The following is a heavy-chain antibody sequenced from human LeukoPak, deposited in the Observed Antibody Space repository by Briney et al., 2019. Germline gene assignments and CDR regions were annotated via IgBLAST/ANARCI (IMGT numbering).Heavy chain of an antibody. CDR3: ARQRRPDIVVVVAATRNLRYAFDI. CDR1: GFTFSSYG. V-gene: IGHV1-18*01. J-gene: IGHJ3*02. CDR2: ISAYNGNT. Sequence: NPGGSLRLSCAASGFTFSSYGISWVRQAPGQGLEWMGWISAYNGNTNYAQKLQGRVTMTTDTSTSTAYMELSSLRSEDTAVYYCARQRRPDIVVVVAATRNLRYAFDIWGQGTMVTVSS. D-gene: IGHD2-15*01.